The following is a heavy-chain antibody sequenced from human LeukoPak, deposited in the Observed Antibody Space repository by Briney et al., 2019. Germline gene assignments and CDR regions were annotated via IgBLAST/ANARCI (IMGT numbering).Heavy chain of an antibody. V-gene: IGHV3-48*03. J-gene: IGHJ4*02. D-gene: IGHD3-22*01. CDR3: ARARYYDSSGYYIIDY. Sequence: KTGGSLRLSCAASGFTFSRFEMNWVRQAPGKGLEWVSYISSIGSTIYYADSVKGRSTISRDNAKNSLYLQMNSLRAEDAAVYYCARARYYDSSGYYIIDYWGQGTLVTVSS. CDR1: GFTFSRFE. CDR2: ISSIGSTI.